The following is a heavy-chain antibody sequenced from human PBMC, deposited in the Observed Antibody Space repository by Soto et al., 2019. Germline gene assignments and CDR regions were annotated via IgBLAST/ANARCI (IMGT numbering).Heavy chain of an antibody. V-gene: IGHV3-15*01. CDR3: AAEGSSSGYTFFVY. Sequence: GSLRLSCAASGFGFRDTWMSWVRQAPGKGLEWVGRIKSKGSGGATDYAEPVKGRFTISRDDSKETVFLQMSSLKTEDTALYYCAAEGSSSGYTFFVYWGQGTPVTVSS. J-gene: IGHJ4*02. CDR2: IKSKGSGGAT. CDR1: GFGFRDTW. D-gene: IGHD5-12*01.